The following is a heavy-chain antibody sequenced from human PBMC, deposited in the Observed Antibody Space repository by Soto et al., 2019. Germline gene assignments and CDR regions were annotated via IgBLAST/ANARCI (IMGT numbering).Heavy chain of an antibody. Sequence: PGGSLRLSCAASGFTVSGSSMHWVRQASGKGLEWIGHIRSKANSYATAYAASVKGRFTISRDDSKNTAYLQMNSLKSEDTAVYYCTRVTETGFPFDYWGQGTLVTVSS. CDR1: GFTVSGSS. CDR3: TRVTETGFPFDY. V-gene: IGHV3-73*01. D-gene: IGHD3-9*01. J-gene: IGHJ4*02. CDR2: IRSKANSYAT.